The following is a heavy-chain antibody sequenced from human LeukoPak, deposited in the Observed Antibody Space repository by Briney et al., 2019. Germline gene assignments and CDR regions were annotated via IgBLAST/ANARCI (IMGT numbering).Heavy chain of an antibody. J-gene: IGHJ4*02. CDR3: ARGTRYPQYYFDY. CDR1: GFTFSTYA. Sequence: GSLRLSCAASGFTFSTYAVNWIRQPPGKGLEWIGEINHSGSTNYNPSLKSRVTISVDTSKNQFSLKLSSVTAADTAVYYCARGTRYPQYYFDYWGQGTLVTVSS. D-gene: IGHD2-15*01. V-gene: IGHV4-34*01. CDR2: INHSGST.